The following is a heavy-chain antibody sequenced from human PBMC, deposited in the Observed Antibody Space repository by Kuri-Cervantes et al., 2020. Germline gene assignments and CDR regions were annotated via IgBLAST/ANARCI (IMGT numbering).Heavy chain of an antibody. CDR1: GYTFTSYV. D-gene: IGHD2-21*01. CDR3: ASGIKQGYYYYGMDV. Sequence: ASVKVFCKASGYTFTSYVISWVRQAPGQGLEWMGWISAYNGNTNYAQKLQGRVTMTTDTSPSTAYMELRSLRSDDTAVYYCASGIKQGYYYYGMDVWSQGTTVTVSS. CDR2: ISAYNGNT. J-gene: IGHJ6*02. V-gene: IGHV1-18*01.